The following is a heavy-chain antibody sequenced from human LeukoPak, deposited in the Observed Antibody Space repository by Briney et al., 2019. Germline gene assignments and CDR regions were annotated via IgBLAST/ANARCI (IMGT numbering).Heavy chain of an antibody. CDR2: IYWDDDK. CDR3: AYSQRIAYCSGGSCYHFDY. J-gene: IGHJ4*02. D-gene: IGHD2-15*01. Sequence: SWIRQPPGKALEWLALIYWDDDKRYSPSLKTRLTITKDTSKNQVVLTMTNMDPVDTATYYCAYSQRIAYCSGGSCYHFDYWGQGTLVTVSS. V-gene: IGHV2-5*08.